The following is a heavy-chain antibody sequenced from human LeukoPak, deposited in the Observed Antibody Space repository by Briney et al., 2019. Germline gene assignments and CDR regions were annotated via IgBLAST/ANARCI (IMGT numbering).Heavy chain of an antibody. J-gene: IGHJ6*02. CDR2: ISRDGDST. CDR3: AKEVVPYYYYSMDV. CDR1: GFTFDEYA. V-gene: IGHV3-43*02. D-gene: IGHD2-15*01. Sequence: PGGSLRLSCAASGFTFDEYAMHWVRQAPGKGLECISLISRDGDSTYYADSVKGRFTISRDNSKNSLYLQMNSLRTEDTAFYYCAKEVVPYYYYSMDVWGQGTTVIVSS.